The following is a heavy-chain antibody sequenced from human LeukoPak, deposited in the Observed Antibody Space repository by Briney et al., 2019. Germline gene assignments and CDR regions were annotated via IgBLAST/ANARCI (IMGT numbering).Heavy chain of an antibody. Sequence: GGSLRLSCAASGFTFSSYAMHWVRQAPGKGLEWVAVISYDGSNKYYADSVKGRFTISRDNSKNTLYLQMNSLRAEDTAVYYCARALAVAGYYFDYWGQGTLVTVSS. CDR3: ARALAVAGYYFDY. CDR1: GFTFSSYA. J-gene: IGHJ4*02. CDR2: ISYDGSNK. D-gene: IGHD6-19*01. V-gene: IGHV3-30*04.